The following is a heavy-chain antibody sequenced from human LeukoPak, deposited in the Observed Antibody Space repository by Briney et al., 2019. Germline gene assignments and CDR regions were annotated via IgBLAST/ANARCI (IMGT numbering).Heavy chain of an antibody. Sequence: GGSLRLSCAASGFTFSSYAMNWVRQAPGKGLEWVSAISGSGGSTYYADSVKGRFTISRDNSKNTPYLQMNSLRAEDTAVYYCAKDQRGYYDSTDYWGQGILVTVSS. D-gene: IGHD3-22*01. J-gene: IGHJ4*02. CDR2: ISGSGGST. CDR3: AKDQRGYYDSTDY. V-gene: IGHV3-23*01. CDR1: GFTFSSYA.